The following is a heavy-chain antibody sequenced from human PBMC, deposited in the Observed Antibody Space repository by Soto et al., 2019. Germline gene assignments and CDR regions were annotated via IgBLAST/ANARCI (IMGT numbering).Heavy chain of an antibody. J-gene: IGHJ4*02. V-gene: IGHV3-30*18. CDR1: GFTFSSYG. CDR3: AKATDYGGNFYY. D-gene: IGHD4-17*01. Sequence: GGSLRLSCAASGFTFSSYGMHWVRQAPGKGLEWVAVISYDGSNKYYADSVKGRFTISRDNSKNTLYLQMNSLRAEDTAVYYCAKATDYGGNFYYWGQGTLVTVSS. CDR2: ISYDGSNK.